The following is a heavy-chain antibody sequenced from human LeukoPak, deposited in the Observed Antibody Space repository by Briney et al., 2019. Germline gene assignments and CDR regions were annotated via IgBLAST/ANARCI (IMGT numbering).Heavy chain of an antibody. CDR1: GGTFSSYA. Sequence: GASVKVSCKASGGTFSSYAISWVRQAPGQGLEWMGGIIPIFGTANYAQKFQGRVTITADESTSTAYMELSSLRSEDTAVYYCARDIDCSSTSCYDHYYYMDVWGKGTTVTISS. V-gene: IGHV1-69*13. CDR2: IIPIFGTA. J-gene: IGHJ6*03. D-gene: IGHD2-2*01. CDR3: ARDIDCSSTSCYDHYYYMDV.